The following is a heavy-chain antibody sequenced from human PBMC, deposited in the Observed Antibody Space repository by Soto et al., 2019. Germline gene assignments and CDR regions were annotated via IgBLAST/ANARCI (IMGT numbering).Heavy chain of an antibody. J-gene: IGHJ6*02. CDR3: ERAMYYYYVMDV. Sequence: ASVKVSCKASGYTFTSYYMHWVRQAPGQGLEWMGIINPSGGSTSYAQKFQGRVTMTRDTSTSTVYMELSSLKASDTAMYYCERAMYYYYVMDVWGQGTTVTVSS. CDR1: GYTFTSYY. V-gene: IGHV1-46*01. CDR2: INPSGGST.